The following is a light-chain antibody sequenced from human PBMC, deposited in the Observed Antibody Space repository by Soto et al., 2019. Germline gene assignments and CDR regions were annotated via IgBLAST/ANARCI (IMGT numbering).Light chain of an antibody. Sequence: QSALTQPASVSGSPGQSITISCTGTSSDVGGYNYVSWYQQHPGKAPKLMIYDVSNRPSGVSNRVSGSKSGNTASLTISGIHAEDESDYYCSSYTSSSPLGFGGGTKVTVL. V-gene: IGLV2-14*01. CDR2: DVS. CDR1: SSDVGGYNY. J-gene: IGLJ2*01. CDR3: SSYTSSSPLG.